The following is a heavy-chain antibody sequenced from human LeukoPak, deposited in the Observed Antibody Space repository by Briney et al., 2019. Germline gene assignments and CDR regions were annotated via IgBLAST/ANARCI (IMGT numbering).Heavy chain of an antibody. CDR1: GGSFSGYY. CDR3: ARGRGAYSSSWPRGSWFDP. J-gene: IGHJ5*02. D-gene: IGHD6-13*01. Sequence: SETLSLTCAVYGGSFSGYYWSWIRQPPGKGLEWIGEINHSGSTNYNPSLKSRVTISVDTSKNRFSLKLSSVTAADTAVYYCARGRGAYSSSWPRGSWFDPWGQGTLVTVSS. CDR2: INHSGST. V-gene: IGHV4-34*01.